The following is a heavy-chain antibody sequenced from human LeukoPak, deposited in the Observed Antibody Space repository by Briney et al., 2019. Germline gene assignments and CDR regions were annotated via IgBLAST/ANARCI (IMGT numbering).Heavy chain of an antibody. CDR2: INHSGST. CDR3: AREGYCSSTSCHPL. J-gene: IGHJ4*02. Sequence: SETLSLTCAVYGGSFSGYYWSWIRQPPGKGLEWLGEINHSGSTNYNPSLKSRVTISVDTSKNQFSLKLSSVTAADTAVYYCAREGYCSSTSCHPLWGQGTLVTVSS. D-gene: IGHD2-2*01. V-gene: IGHV4-34*01. CDR1: GGSFSGYY.